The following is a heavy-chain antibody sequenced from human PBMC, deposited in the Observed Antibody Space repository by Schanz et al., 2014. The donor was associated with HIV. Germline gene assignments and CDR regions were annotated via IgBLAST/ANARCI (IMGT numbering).Heavy chain of an antibody. J-gene: IGHJ4*02. CDR2: INHSGST. CDR1: GGSFSVYS. Sequence: QVQLQQWGAGLLKPSETLSLTCAVYGGSFSVYSWSWIRQPPGKGLQWIGEINHSGSTNYNPSLKSRVTISVDTSKNQFPLRRNSVTAADTAVYYCARTPYYFDYWGQGTLVTVSS. V-gene: IGHV4-34*02. CDR3: ARTPYYFDY.